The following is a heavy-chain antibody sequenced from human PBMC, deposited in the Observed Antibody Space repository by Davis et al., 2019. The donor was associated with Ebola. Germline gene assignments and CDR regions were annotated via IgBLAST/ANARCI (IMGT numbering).Heavy chain of an antibody. CDR1: GFTFSAYS. CDR3: ARDPGSSWYFMDV. Sequence: GESLKISCAASGFTFSAYSMNWVRQAPGKGLEWVSYISDSSTTIYYADSVKGRFTISRDNAKNSLYLQMNSLRAEDTAVYHCARDPGSSWYFMDVWGKGTTVAVSS. V-gene: IGHV3-48*04. CDR2: ISDSSTTI. D-gene: IGHD6-13*01. J-gene: IGHJ6*04.